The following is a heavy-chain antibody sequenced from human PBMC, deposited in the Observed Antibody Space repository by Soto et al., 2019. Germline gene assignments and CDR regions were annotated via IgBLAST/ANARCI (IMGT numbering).Heavy chain of an antibody. CDR3: ARAFYALITPFDY. J-gene: IGHJ4*02. Sequence: QVQLVQSEAEVKKPGASVRVSCKASGYTLTSYYLHWVRQAPGQGLEWMGKFNPNGVGTTYAQKFQGRVTMTSDTSTNTADMELSSLRSDDTAIYYCARAFYALITPFDYWGQGALVTVSS. CDR2: FNPNGVGT. V-gene: IGHV1-46*01. D-gene: IGHD1-20*01. CDR1: GYTLTSYY.